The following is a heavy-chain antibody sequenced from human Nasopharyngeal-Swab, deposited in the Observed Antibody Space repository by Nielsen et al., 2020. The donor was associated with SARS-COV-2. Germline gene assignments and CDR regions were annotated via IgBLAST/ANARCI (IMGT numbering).Heavy chain of an antibody. J-gene: IGHJ4*02. CDR3: ARDDVYCSSTSCYRASLNY. Sequence: RQAPGKGLEWIGYIYYSGSTYYNPSLKSRVTISVDTSKNQFSLKLSSVTAADTAVYYCARDDVYCSSTSCYRASLNYWGQGTLVTVSS. V-gene: IGHV4-30-4*01. CDR2: IYYSGST. D-gene: IGHD2-2*01.